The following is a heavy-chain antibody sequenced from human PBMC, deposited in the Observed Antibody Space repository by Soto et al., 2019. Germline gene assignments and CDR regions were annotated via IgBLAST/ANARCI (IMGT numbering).Heavy chain of an antibody. V-gene: IGHV3-23*01. Sequence: EVQVLESGGGLAQPGRSLRLSCAVSGLSFSSYAMTWVRQSPGKGLEWVASISRSGNSTYSADSVRGRFTISRDNSKNTVYLQMTSLMAEDTAVHYCAKDAKSLDWLPTSYYFDFWGQGTLVTVSS. CDR2: ISRSGNST. D-gene: IGHD3-9*01. J-gene: IGHJ4*02. CDR1: GLSFSSYA. CDR3: AKDAKSLDWLPTSYYFDF.